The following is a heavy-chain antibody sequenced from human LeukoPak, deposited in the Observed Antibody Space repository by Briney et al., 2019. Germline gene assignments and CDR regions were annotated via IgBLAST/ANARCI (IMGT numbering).Heavy chain of an antibody. CDR1: GFTVSSSY. D-gene: IGHD6-13*01. CDR2: IYSGGST. J-gene: IGHJ4*02. CDR3: ARDSQQAFFDY. V-gene: IGHV3-66*01. Sequence: GGSLRLSCAASGFTVSSSYMSWVRQAPGKGLEWVSVIYSGGSTYYADSVKGRFTISRDNSKNTLYLQMNSLRAEDTAVYYCARDSQQAFFDYWGQGTLVTVSS.